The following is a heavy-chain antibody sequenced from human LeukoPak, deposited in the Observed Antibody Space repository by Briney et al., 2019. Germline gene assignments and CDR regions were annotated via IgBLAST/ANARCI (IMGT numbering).Heavy chain of an antibody. CDR2: IHYSGSN. J-gene: IGHJ4*02. Sequence: SQTLSLTCTVSRGSINTGNYYWSWIRQPPGKGLEWLGVIHYSGSNDYNPSLKSRVSISIDTSKNQSSLQLSSVTAADTAVYYCARNGRGRNYGSHAYLPDYWGQGTLVTVSS. CDR3: ARNGRGRNYGSHAYLPDY. D-gene: IGHD3-16*01. CDR1: RGSINTGNYY. V-gene: IGHV4-30-4*01.